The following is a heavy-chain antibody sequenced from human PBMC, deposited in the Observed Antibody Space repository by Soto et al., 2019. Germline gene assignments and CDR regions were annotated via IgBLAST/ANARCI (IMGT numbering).Heavy chain of an antibody. CDR3: ARMPRVRIVGPRGHWFDP. J-gene: IGHJ5*02. CDR1: GYSFTSYW. Sequence: GESLKISCKGSGYSFTSYWIGWVRQMPGKGLEWMGIIYPGDSDTRYSPSFQGQVTISADKSISTAYLQWSSLKATDTAMYYCARMPRVRIVGPRGHWFDPWGQGTLVTVSS. CDR2: IYPGDSDT. V-gene: IGHV5-51*01. D-gene: IGHD1-26*01.